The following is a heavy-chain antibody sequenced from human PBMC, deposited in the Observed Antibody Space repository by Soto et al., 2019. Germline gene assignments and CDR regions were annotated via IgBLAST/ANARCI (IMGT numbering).Heavy chain of an antibody. Sequence: EVQLVESGGGLVQPGGSLRLSCAASGFTVSSNYMSWVRQAPGKGLEWVSFMYSGGTTHYADSVRGRFTISRHNSKNTLYLEMNSLRAEDTALYYCARHLRLVGFGEFDLWGRGTLVTVSS. CDR2: MYSGGTT. CDR1: GFTVSSNY. J-gene: IGHJ2*01. CDR3: ARHLRLVGFGEFDL. V-gene: IGHV3-53*04. D-gene: IGHD3-10*01.